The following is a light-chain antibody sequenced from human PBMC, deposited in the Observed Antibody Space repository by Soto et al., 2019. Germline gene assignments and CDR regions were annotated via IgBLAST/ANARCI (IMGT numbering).Light chain of an antibody. Sequence: DIQMTQSPSTLSASVGDRVTITCRDSQSISSWLAWYQQKPGKAPKILIYKATSLESGDPSRFRGRGAGTEFTLTISSLQPDDFATYYCKQYNSYPYTFGQGTKLEIK. CDR3: KQYNSYPYT. V-gene: IGKV1-5*03. CDR1: QSISSW. CDR2: KAT. J-gene: IGKJ2*01.